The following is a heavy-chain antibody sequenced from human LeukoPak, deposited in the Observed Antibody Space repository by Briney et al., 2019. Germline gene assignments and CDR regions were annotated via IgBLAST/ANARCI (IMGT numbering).Heavy chain of an antibody. CDR2: ISSSSSYI. J-gene: IGHJ6*02. CDR1: GSTFSSYS. V-gene: IGHV3-21*01. Sequence: PGGSLRLSCAASGSTFSSYSMNWVRQAPGKGLEWVSSISSSSSYIYYADSVKGRFTISRDNAKNSLYLQMNSLRAEDTAVYYCARWPLPGYSGQSYYYGMDVWGQGTTVTVSS. CDR3: ARWPLPGYSGQSYYYGMDV. D-gene: IGHD5-12*01.